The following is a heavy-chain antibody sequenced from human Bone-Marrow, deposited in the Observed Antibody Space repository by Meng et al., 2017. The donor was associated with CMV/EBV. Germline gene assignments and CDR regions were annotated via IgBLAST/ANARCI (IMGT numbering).Heavy chain of an antibody. Sequence: SGFTVRTYTMHWVRQAPGKGLEWVAVIGHDAIHKYYAGSVKDRFTISRDDAENTLYLQMNNLRVEDTAVYYCARDFVSGPPDYLDHWGHGTLVTVSS. CDR2: IGHDAIHK. J-gene: IGHJ4*01. CDR1: GFTVRTYT. V-gene: IGHV3-30*04. D-gene: IGHD5/OR15-5a*01. CDR3: ARDFVSGPPDYLDH.